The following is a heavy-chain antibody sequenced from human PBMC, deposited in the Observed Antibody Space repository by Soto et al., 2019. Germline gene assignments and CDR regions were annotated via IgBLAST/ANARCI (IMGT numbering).Heavy chain of an antibody. Sequence: SETLYLTCNVSGGSISSGDYYWSWIRQPPGKGLEWIGYIYYSGSTYYNPSLKSRVTISVDTSKNQFSLKLSSVTAADTAVYYCARGVWLPEYYFDYWGQGTLVTVSS. CDR3: ARGVWLPEYYFDY. D-gene: IGHD3-9*01. V-gene: IGHV4-30-4*01. CDR2: IYYSGST. CDR1: GGSISSGDYY. J-gene: IGHJ4*02.